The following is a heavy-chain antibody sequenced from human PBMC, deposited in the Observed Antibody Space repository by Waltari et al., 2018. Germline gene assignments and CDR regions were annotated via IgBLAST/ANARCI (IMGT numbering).Heavy chain of an antibody. CDR3: ARDRGRGLYLDT. D-gene: IGHD2-15*01. CDR2: VHNSGRT. V-gene: IGHV4-4*02. J-gene: IGHJ2*01. Sequence: QLQESGPGLVKPSETLSLICAVSGDSMRSTDFWSWLRQSAGKGLEWIGQVHNSGRTNYSPSFASRVPVSIDTSTFHFALKVTSAPAADTALYFCARDRGRGLYLDTWGRGILVTVSP. CDR1: GDSMRSTDF.